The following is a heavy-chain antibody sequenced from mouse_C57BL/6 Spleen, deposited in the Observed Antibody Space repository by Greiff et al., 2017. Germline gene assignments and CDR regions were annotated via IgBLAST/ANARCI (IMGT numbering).Heavy chain of an antibody. CDR3: ARYKTTVRDAMDY. V-gene: IGHV7-3*01. J-gene: IGHJ4*01. Sequence: EVQGVESGGGLVQPGGSLSLSCAASGFTFTDYYMSWVRQPPGKALEWLGFIRNKANGYTTEYSASVKGRFTISRDNSQSILYLQMNALRAEDSATYYCARYKTTVRDAMDYWGQGTSVTVSS. D-gene: IGHD1-1*01. CDR2: IRNKANGYTT. CDR1: GFTFTDYY.